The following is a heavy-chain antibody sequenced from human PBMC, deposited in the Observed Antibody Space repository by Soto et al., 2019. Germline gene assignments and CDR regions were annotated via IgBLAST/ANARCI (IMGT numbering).Heavy chain of an antibody. Sequence: QVQLVQSGAEVKKPGSSVKVSCKASGGTFSSYVISWVRQAPGQGPEWMGGIIPILGTANYARRLQGRVTITADKSTSTAYMGLTSLTSDDSAVYYCARGVTGSYPSYYYGMDVWGQGTTVTVSS. J-gene: IGHJ6*02. V-gene: IGHV1-69*06. D-gene: IGHD2-21*02. CDR1: GGTFSSYV. CDR2: IIPILGTA. CDR3: ARGVTGSYPSYYYGMDV.